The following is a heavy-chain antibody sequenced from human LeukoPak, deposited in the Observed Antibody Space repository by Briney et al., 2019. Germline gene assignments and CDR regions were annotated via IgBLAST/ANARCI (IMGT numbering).Heavy chain of an antibody. V-gene: IGHV4-59*01. CDR1: GGSISSYY. J-gene: IGHJ4*02. D-gene: IGHD3-9*01. CDR2: IYYSGST. CDR3: ARGRYDILTGPETFDY. Sequence: PSETLSLTCTVSGGSISSYYWSWIRQPPGKGLEWIGYIYYSGSTNYNPSLKSRVTISVDTSKNQFSLKLSSVTAADTAVYYCARGRYDILTGPETFDYWGQGTPVTVSS.